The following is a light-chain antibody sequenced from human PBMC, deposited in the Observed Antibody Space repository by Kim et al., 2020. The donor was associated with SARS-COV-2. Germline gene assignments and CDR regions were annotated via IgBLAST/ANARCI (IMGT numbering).Light chain of an antibody. J-gene: IGLJ2*01. CDR3: NSRDSNDYVV. CDR1: NLRSYY. CDR2: GKD. V-gene: IGLV3-19*01. Sequence: ALGQTVRITCQGDNLRSYYATWYQQKPGQAPKVVIYGKDNRPSGVPDRFSGSSSGNTAYLTITGTQAGDEADYYCNSRDSNDYVVFGGGTKVTVL.